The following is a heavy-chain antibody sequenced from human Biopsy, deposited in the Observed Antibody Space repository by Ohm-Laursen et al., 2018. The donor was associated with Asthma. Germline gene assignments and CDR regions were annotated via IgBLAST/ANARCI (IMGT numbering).Heavy chain of an antibody. CDR2: IMPPFGLT. J-gene: IGHJ4*02. V-gene: IGHV1-69*17. Sequence: SSVKVSCKASEDTFSSYVISWVRQAPGQGLEWMGGIMPPFGLTNYAQRFQDRLTISADKSTRTAYMELRRLRSEDSAVYYCARDHCSALWAGVSTDNCYFDYWGQGTLLTVFS. CDR3: ARDHCSALWAGVSTDNCYFDY. CDR1: EDTFSSYV. D-gene: IGHD5/OR15-5a*01.